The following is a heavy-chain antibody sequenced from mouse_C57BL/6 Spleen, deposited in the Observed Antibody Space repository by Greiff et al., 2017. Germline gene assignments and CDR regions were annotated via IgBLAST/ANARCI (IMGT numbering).Heavy chain of an antibody. Sequence: EVKLQESGPGLVKPSQSLSLTCSVTGYSITSGYYWNWIRRFPGNKLEWMGYISYDGSNNYNPSLKNRISITRDTSKNQFFLKLNSVTTEDTATYYCARDGGSAWFAYWGQGTLVTVSA. CDR2: ISYDGSN. J-gene: IGHJ3*01. CDR1: GYSITSGYY. V-gene: IGHV3-6*01. CDR3: ARDGGSAWFAY. D-gene: IGHD1-1*02.